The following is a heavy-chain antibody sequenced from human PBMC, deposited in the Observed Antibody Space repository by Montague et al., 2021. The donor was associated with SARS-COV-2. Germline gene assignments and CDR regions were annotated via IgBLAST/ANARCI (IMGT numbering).Heavy chain of an antibody. CDR3: ARGVVAAPPVVDG. J-gene: IGHJ4*02. D-gene: IGHD2-15*01. CDR2: ISAGGGA. CDR1: GDSIPYFY. Sequence: SETLSLTCTVSGDSIPYFYLNRIRQPAGNGLEWIGRISAGGGANYNPSLKSRVTMSIDTSKSQLSLKLNSVTAEHTAVYYCARGVVAAPPVVDGWGRGTLVTVSS. V-gene: IGHV4-4*07.